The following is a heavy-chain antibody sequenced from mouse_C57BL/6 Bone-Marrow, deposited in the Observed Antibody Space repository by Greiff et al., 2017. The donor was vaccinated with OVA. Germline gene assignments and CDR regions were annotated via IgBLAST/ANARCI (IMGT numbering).Heavy chain of an antibody. J-gene: IGHJ1*03. CDR2: IYPRDGST. CDR1: GYTFTDHT. Sequence: QVQLQQSDAELVKPGASVKISCKVSGYTFTDHTIPWMKQRPEQGLEWIGYIYPRDGSTKYNEKFKGKATLTADKSSSTAYMQLNSLTSEDSAVYFCARERIYYGSNWYFDVWGTGTTVTVSS. V-gene: IGHV1-78*01. D-gene: IGHD1-1*01. CDR3: ARERIYYGSNWYFDV.